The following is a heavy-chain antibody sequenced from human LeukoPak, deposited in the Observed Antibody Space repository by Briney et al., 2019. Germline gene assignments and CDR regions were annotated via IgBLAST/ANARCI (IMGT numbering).Heavy chain of an antibody. CDR1: GGSISSSSYY. CDR3: ARGSGSYRGYAFDI. Sequence: SETLSLTCTVSGGSISSSSYYWGWICQPPGKGLEWIGSIYYSGSTYYNPSLKSRVTISVDTSKNQFSLKLSSVTAADTAVYYCARGSGSYRGYAFDIWGQGTMVTVSS. D-gene: IGHD3-10*01. V-gene: IGHV4-39*01. CDR2: IYYSGST. J-gene: IGHJ3*02.